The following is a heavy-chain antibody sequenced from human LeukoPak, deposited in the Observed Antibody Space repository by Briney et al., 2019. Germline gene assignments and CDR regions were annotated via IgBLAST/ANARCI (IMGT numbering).Heavy chain of an antibody. Sequence: PSETLSLTCTVSGGSISSSSYYWGWIRQPPGKGLEWIGSIYYSGSTYYNPSLKSRVTISVDTSKNQFSLKLSSVTAADTAVYYCATSYYDILTGYFDYFDYWGQGTLVTVSS. CDR2: IYYSGST. CDR3: ATSYYDILTGYFDYFDY. D-gene: IGHD3-9*01. V-gene: IGHV4-39*07. J-gene: IGHJ4*02. CDR1: GGSISSSSYY.